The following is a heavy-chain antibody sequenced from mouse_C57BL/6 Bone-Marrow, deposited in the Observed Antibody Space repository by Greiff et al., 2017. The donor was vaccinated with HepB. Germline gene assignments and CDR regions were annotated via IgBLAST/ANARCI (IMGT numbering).Heavy chain of an antibody. CDR1: GFSLTSYG. J-gene: IGHJ3*01. CDR3: ASLYYDYDETWFAY. CDR2: IWSGGST. Sequence: QVHVKQSGPGLVQPSQSLSITCTVSGFSLTSYGVHWVRQSPGKGLEWLGVIWSGGSTDYNAAFISRLSISKDNSKSRVFFKMNSLQADDTAIYYCASLYYDYDETWFAYWGQGTLVTVSA. D-gene: IGHD2-4*01. V-gene: IGHV2-2*01.